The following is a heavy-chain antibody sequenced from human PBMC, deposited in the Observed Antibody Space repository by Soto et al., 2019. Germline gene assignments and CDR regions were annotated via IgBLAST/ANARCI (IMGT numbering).Heavy chain of an antibody. CDR1: GFSLSTSGVG. J-gene: IGHJ4*02. D-gene: IGHD3-22*01. V-gene: IGHV2-5*02. CDR2: IYWDDDK. CDR3: AHSPVSSGYPDFDY. Sequence: QITLKESGPTLVKPTQTLTLTCTFSGFSLSTSGVGVGWIRQPPGKALEWLALIYWDDDKRYSPSLKSRLTTXTXTXXNQVVLTMTNRDPVDPAAYYCAHSPVSSGYPDFDYWGQGTLVTVSS.